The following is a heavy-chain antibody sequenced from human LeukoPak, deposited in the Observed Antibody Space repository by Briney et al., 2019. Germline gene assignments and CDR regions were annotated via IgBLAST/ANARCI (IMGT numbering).Heavy chain of an antibody. CDR3: ATVRPENSGSYYWDY. CDR1: GGSISSYY. D-gene: IGHD1-26*01. J-gene: IGHJ4*02. V-gene: IGHV4-59*08. Sequence: PSETLSLTCTVSGGSISSYYWSWIRQPPGKGLGWIGCFYYSGNTHSNPSLKSRVTISVDTSKNQFSLKLMSVTAADTAVYYCATVRPENSGSYYWDYWGQGTLVTVSS. CDR2: FYYSGNT.